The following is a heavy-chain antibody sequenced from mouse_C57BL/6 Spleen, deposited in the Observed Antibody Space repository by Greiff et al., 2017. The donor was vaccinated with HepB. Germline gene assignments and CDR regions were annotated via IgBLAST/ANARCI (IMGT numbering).Heavy chain of an antibody. CDR3: ANSSPFAY. D-gene: IGHD3-2*02. J-gene: IGHJ3*01. CDR2: IDPSDSYT. CDR1: GYTFTSYW. V-gene: IGHV1-50*01. Sequence: VQLQESGAELVKPGASVKLSCKASGYTFTSYWMQWVKQRPGQGLEWIGEIDPSDSYTNYNQKFKGKATLTVDTSSSTAYMQLSSLTSEDSAVYYCANSSPFAYWGQGTLVTVSA.